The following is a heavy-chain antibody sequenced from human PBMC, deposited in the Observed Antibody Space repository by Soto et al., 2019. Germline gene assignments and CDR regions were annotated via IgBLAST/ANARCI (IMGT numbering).Heavy chain of an antibody. Sequence: ASVKVSCKASGYSLNTYYMHWVRQAPGQGPEWMGIINPRGGGTTYAQNFQDRVTMTSDTSSSTVYMELSSLRSEDTAVYYCARGGGFSPYYYNLDVWGQGTTVTVSS. CDR2: INPRGGGT. CDR1: GYSLNTYY. J-gene: IGHJ6*02. D-gene: IGHD2-15*01. V-gene: IGHV1-46*02. CDR3: ARGGGFSPYYYNLDV.